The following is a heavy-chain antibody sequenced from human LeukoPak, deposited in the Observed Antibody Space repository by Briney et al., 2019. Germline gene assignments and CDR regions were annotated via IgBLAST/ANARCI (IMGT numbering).Heavy chain of an antibody. J-gene: IGHJ4*02. D-gene: IGHD3-9*01. CDR2: ISEDGGST. V-gene: IGHV3-43*02. Sequence: GGSLRLSCAASGFTFDDYAMHWVRQAPGKGLEWVSLISEDGGSTYYADSVKGRFTISRDNSKNSLYLQMNSLRTEDTALYYCAKSPPALHYDILTGYQDYFDYWGQGTLVTVSS. CDR3: AKSPPALHYDILTGYQDYFDY. CDR1: GFTFDDYA.